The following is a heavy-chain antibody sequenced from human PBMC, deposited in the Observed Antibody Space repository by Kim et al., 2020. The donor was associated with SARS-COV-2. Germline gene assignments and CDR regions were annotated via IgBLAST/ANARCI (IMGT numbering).Heavy chain of an antibody. V-gene: IGHV1-18*01. CDR1: GYTFTTYG. CDR3: ARDLNIVVVPTAITFHHYGLDV. J-gene: IGHJ6*02. D-gene: IGHD2-2*01. Sequence: ASVKVSCKASGYTFTTYGICWLLQAPGQGLEWMGWISVYNGNTNYAQKLQGRVTMTTDTSTNTAYMELRSLRSDDTAVYYCARDLNIVVVPTAITFHHYGLDVWGQGTTVTVSS. CDR2: ISVYNGNT.